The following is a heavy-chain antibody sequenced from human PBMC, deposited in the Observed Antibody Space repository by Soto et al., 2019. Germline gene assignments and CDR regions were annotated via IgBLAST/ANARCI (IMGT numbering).Heavy chain of an antibody. CDR1: GFTFSSYA. D-gene: IGHD2-2*01. CDR3: AKVLPLCSSTSCYSSSWYFDY. V-gene: IGHV3-23*01. Sequence: GGSLRLSCAASGFTFSSYAMSWVRQAPGKGLEWASAISGSGGSTYYADSVKGRFTISRDNSKNTLYLQMNSLRAEDTAVYYCAKVLPLCSSTSCYSSSWYFDYWGQGTLVTVSS. J-gene: IGHJ4*02. CDR2: ISGSGGST.